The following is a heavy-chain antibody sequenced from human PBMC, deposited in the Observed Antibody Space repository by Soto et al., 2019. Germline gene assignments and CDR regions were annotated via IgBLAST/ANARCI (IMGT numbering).Heavy chain of an antibody. Sequence: GGSLRLSCATSGFTFSAYAMSWVRQAPGKGLEWVSAISGSGGGTYYADSVKGRFTISRDNSKNTVYLQMSSLRAEDTAVYYCXKPSYIFGVIITGAFDYWGQGTLVTVSS. J-gene: IGHJ4*02. CDR1: GFTFSAYA. D-gene: IGHD3-3*02. CDR3: XKPSYIFGVIITGAFDY. CDR2: ISGSGGGT. V-gene: IGHV3-23*01.